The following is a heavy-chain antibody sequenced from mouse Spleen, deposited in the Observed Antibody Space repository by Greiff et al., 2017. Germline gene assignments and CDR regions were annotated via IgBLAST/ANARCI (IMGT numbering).Heavy chain of an antibody. CDR3: ARVKYGNYAMDY. CDR1: GFTFSSYG. D-gene: IGHD2-10*02. Sequence: EVQRVESGGGLVQPGGSLKLSCAASGFTFSSYGMSWVRQTPDKRLELVATINSNGGSTYYPDSVKGRFTISRDNAKNTLYLQMSSLKSEDTAMYYCARVKYGNYAMDYWGQGTSVTVSS. J-gene: IGHJ4*01. V-gene: IGHV5-6-3*01. CDR2: INSNGGST.